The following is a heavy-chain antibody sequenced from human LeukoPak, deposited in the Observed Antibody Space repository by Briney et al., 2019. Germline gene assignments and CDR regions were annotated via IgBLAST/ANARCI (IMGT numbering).Heavy chain of an antibody. V-gene: IGHV3-66*01. Sequence: GGSLRLSCAGSGFTVSRHYMSWVRQAPGKGLQWVAMISSDGGTFYPDSVKGRFTISSDSSMNTLYLQINSLRLEDTAIYYCARGPPSDYWGQGTLVAVSS. CDR3: ARGPPSDY. CDR2: ISSDGGT. CDR1: GFTVSRHY. J-gene: IGHJ4*02.